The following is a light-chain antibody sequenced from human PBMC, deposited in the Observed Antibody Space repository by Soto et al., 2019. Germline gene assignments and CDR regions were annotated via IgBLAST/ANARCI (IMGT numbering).Light chain of an antibody. CDR2: AAS. CDR1: QSISGY. V-gene: IGKV1-39*01. Sequence: DIQLTQSPSSLSASAGDRVTSTCRASQSISGYLNWFQQRPGKAPKLLIYAASHLQSGVPSRFSGGGSGTDFILTISSLQPEDFATYYCQQSYDFPLTFGQGTRLDIK. J-gene: IGKJ5*01. CDR3: QQSYDFPLT.